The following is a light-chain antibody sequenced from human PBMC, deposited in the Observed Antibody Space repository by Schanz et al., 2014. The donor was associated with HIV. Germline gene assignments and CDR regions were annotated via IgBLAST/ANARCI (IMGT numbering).Light chain of an antibody. Sequence: QSVLTQPPSVSGAPGQRVTISCTGSSSNIGAGYDVHWYQQLPGTAPKLLIYGNSNRPSGVPDRFSGSKSGTSASLAITGLQAEDEADYYCCSFAGTIWVFGGGTQLTVL. CDR3: CSFAGTIWV. V-gene: IGLV1-40*01. J-gene: IGLJ3*02. CDR1: SSNIGAGYD. CDR2: GNS.